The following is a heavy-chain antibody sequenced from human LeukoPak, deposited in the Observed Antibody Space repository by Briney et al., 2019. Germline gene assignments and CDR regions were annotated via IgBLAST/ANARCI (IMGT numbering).Heavy chain of an antibody. V-gene: IGHV3-9*01. Sequence: GGSLRLSCAASGFTFDNYAMNWVRQVPGKGLEWISLISWNSGTIGYADSVKGRFTFSRDNANNFLYLQMNSLRAEDTALYYCARAYKDRSLAGKKEFFRHWGQGTLVTVSS. CDR1: GFTFDNYA. CDR3: ARAYKDRSLAGKKEFFRH. D-gene: IGHD6-19*01. CDR2: ISWNSGTI. J-gene: IGHJ1*01.